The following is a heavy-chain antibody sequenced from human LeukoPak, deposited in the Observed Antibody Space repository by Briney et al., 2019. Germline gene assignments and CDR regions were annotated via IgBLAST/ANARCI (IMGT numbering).Heavy chain of an antibody. D-gene: IGHD2-2*01. Sequence: GGSLRLSCSASGFTFSSYAMHWVRQAPGKGLEYVSAISSNGGSTYYADSVKGRFTISRDNSKNMLYLQMDSLRAEDTAVYHCARERATSTSTWSFDYWGQGTLVTVPS. J-gene: IGHJ4*02. CDR1: GFTFSSYA. CDR3: ARERATSTSTWSFDY. CDR2: ISSNGGST. V-gene: IGHV3-64*04.